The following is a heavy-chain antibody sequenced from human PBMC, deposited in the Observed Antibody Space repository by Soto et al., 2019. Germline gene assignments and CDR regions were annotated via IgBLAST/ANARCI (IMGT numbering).Heavy chain of an antibody. CDR3: ARHPSDFWFDP. CDR1: GGSISSSSYF. V-gene: IGHV4-39*01. D-gene: IGHD2-21*02. J-gene: IGHJ5*02. Sequence: QLQLQESGPGLVKPSETLSLTCRVSGGSISSSSYFWGWIRQPPGKGLEGSGSIYYSGSTYYNPSLKSRVTVSVDTSKNQCTLKLSSVTAADTAVYYCARHPSDFWFDPWGQGTLVTVSS. CDR2: IYYSGST.